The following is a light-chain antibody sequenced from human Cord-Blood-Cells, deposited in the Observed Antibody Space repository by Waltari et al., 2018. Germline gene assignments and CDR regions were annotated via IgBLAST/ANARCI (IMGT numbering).Light chain of an antibody. V-gene: IGKV1-33*01. CDR2: DAS. J-gene: IGKJ2*01. Sequence: DIQMTQSPPSLPESVGDRVTITCQASQDISNYLNWYQQKPGKAPKLLIYDASNLETGVPSRFSGSGSGTDFTFTISSLQPEDIATYYCQQYDNLPMYTFGQGTKLEIK. CDR3: QQYDNLPMYT. CDR1: QDISNY.